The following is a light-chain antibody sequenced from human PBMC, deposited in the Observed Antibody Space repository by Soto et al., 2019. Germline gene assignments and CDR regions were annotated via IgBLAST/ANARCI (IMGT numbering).Light chain of an antibody. V-gene: IGLV1-51*01. CDR3: GTWDSSLNIGV. CDR2: DND. J-gene: IGLJ3*02. CDR1: NSNIGKNY. Sequence: QSVLTQPPSVSAAPGQKVTISCSGSNSNIGKNYVSWYQHLPGTPPKLMIFDNDKRPSGIPDRFSGSASGTSATLGITGLQAGDAAVYYCGTWDSSLNIGVFGGGTKVTVL.